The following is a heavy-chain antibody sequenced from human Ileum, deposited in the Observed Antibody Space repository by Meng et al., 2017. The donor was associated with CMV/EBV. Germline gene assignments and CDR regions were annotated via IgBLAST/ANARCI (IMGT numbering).Heavy chain of an antibody. CDR1: GFTFINYD. Sequence: GGSLRLSCAASGFTFINYDMTWVRQAPGKGLEWVSAISGSGDITVYVDSVKGRFTISRDNSKNTLYLQMDSLRAEDTAVYFCASHTHYAGNPPGTHNCWGQGTLVTVSS. CDR3: ASHTHYAGNPPGTHNC. CDR2: ISGSGDIT. D-gene: IGHD1-14*01. V-gene: IGHV3-23*01. J-gene: IGHJ4*02.